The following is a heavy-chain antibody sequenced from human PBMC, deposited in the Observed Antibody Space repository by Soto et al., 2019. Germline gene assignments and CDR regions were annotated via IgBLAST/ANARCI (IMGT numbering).Heavy chain of an antibody. D-gene: IGHD3-10*01. CDR1: GFTFSSYG. Sequence: GGSLRLSCAASGFTFSSYGMHWVRQAPGKGLEWVAVIWYDGSNKYYADSVKGRFTISRDNSKNTLYLQMNSLRAEDTAVYYCARGRSGRPYYFDYWGQGTLVTVSS. V-gene: IGHV3-33*01. CDR2: IWYDGSNK. CDR3: ARGRSGRPYYFDY. J-gene: IGHJ4*02.